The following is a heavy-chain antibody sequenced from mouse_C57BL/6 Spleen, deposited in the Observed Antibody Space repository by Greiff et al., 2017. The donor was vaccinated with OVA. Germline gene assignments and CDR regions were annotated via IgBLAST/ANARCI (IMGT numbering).Heavy chain of an antibody. CDR1: GFTFSDYY. J-gene: IGHJ4*01. V-gene: IGHV5-16*01. D-gene: IGHD1-1*01. CDR2: INYDGSST. Sequence: EVKLQASEGGLVQPGSSMKLSCTASGFTFSDYYMAWVRQVPEKGLEWVANINYDGSSTYYLDSLKSRFIISRDNAKNILYLQMSSLKSEDTATYYCARSLTTVDYYAMDYWGQGTSVTVSS. CDR3: ARSLTTVDYYAMDY.